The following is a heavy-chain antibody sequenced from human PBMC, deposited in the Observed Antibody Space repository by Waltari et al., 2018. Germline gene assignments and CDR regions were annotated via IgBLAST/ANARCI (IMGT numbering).Heavy chain of an antibody. CDR1: GFSLSTSGVG. D-gene: IGHD6-13*01. CDR2: IYWNDDK. CDR3: AHGRRYSSSWYLDY. V-gene: IGHV2-5*01. J-gene: IGHJ4*02. Sequence: QITLKESGPTLVKPTQTLTLTCTFSGFSLSTSGVGVGWIRQPPGKALEWLALIYWNDDKRYSQSLKSRLTITKDTSKNQVVLKMTNMDPVDTATDYCAHGRRYSSSWYLDYWGQGTLVTVSS.